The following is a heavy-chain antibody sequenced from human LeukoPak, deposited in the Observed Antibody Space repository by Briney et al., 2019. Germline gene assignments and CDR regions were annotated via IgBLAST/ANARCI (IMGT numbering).Heavy chain of an antibody. CDR3: ARDLWEYSSSGAAFDI. D-gene: IGHD6-6*01. J-gene: IGHJ3*02. CDR1: GFTFSSYA. V-gene: IGHV3-30*04. Sequence: GGSLRLSCAASGFTFSSYAMHWVRQAPGKGLEWVAVISYDGSNKYYADSVKGRFTISRDNSKNTLYLQMNSLRAEDTAVYYCARDLWEYSSSGAAFDIWGQGTMVTVSS. CDR2: ISYDGSNK.